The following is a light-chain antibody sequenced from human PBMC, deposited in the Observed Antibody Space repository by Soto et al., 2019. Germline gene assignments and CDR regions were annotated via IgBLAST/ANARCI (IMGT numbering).Light chain of an antibody. CDR1: QSVKSN. V-gene: IGKV3-11*01. CDR3: QHRTNWPLT. Sequence: EVVLTQSPATLSVSPGERGTLSCRASQSVKSNLAWYQQKPGQAPRLLIYDASNRATGIPARFSGSGSGTEFTLSISSLEPEDSAVYYCQHRTNWPLTFGGGTKVEI. CDR2: DAS. J-gene: IGKJ4*01.